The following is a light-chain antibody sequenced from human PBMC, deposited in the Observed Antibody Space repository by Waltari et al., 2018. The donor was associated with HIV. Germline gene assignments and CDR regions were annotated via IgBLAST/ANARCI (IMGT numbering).Light chain of an antibody. CDR1: SSDPAVYNY. CDR2: EVN. J-gene: IGLJ2*01. CDR3: NSYGGNINFT. Sequence: QSALTQPPSASGSPGQSVTISCTGISSDPAVYNYVSWYQQHPGKAPKLIIYEVNKRPSRVPDRFSGSKSGNTASLTVSGLQAEDEAEYYCNSYGGNINFTFGGGTKLTVL. V-gene: IGLV2-8*01.